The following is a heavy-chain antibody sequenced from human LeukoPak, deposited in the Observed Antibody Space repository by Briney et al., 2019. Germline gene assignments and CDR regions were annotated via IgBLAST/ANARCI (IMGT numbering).Heavy chain of an antibody. V-gene: IGHV3-13*01. CDR1: GFTFSSYD. D-gene: IGHD2-2*01. Sequence: TGGSLRLSCAASGFTFSSYDMHWVRQATGKGLEWVSAIGTAGDTYYPDSVKGRFTISRDNAKNSLYLQMNSLRAEDTAVYYCASLPAAILTLDYYYYYYMDVWGKGTTVTVSS. CDR3: ASLPAAILTLDYYYYYYMDV. CDR2: IGTAGDT. J-gene: IGHJ6*03.